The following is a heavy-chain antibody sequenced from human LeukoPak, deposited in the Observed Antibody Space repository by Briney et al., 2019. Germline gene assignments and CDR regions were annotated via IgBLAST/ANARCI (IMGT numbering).Heavy chain of an antibody. Sequence: SETLSLTCTFSGGSISSSSYYWGWIRQPPGKGLEWIGSIYYSGSTYYNPSLKSRVTISVDTSKNQFSLKLSSVTAADTAVYYCARHEDIVVVVAAPIPRGAFDIWGQGTMVTVSS. V-gene: IGHV4-39*01. J-gene: IGHJ3*02. CDR1: GGSISSSSYY. CDR2: IYYSGST. CDR3: ARHEDIVVVVAAPIPRGAFDI. D-gene: IGHD2-15*01.